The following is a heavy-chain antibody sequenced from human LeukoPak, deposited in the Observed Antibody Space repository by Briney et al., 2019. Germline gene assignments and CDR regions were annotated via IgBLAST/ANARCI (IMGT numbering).Heavy chain of an antibody. J-gene: IGHJ4*02. CDR1: GFTFSSYA. CDR3: YIPYYDTSAYKAY. CDR2: ISGSGSST. V-gene: IGHV3-23*01. D-gene: IGHD3-22*01. Sequence: PGGSLRLPCAASGFTFSSYAMTWVRQAPGKGLEWVSAISGSGSSTYYADSVKGRFTISRDNSKNTLYLQMHSLRAEDTAVYYCYIPYYDTSAYKAYWGQGTLVTVSS.